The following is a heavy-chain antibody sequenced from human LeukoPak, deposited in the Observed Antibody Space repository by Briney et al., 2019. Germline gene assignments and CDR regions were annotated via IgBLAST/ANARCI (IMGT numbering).Heavy chain of an antibody. CDR2: IKQDGSEK. J-gene: IGHJ4*02. Sequence: RGSLRLSCAASGFTFSSYWMSWVRQAPGKGLEWVANIKQDGSEKYYVDSVKGRFTISRDNAKNSLYLQMNSLRAEDTAVYYCAREEEWLVSYFDYWGQGTLVTVSS. D-gene: IGHD6-19*01. CDR1: GFTFSSYW. V-gene: IGHV3-7*01. CDR3: AREEEWLVSYFDY.